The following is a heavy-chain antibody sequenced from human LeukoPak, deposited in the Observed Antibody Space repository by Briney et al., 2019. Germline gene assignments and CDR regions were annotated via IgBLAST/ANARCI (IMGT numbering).Heavy chain of an antibody. J-gene: IGHJ4*02. Sequence: GGSLRLSCAASGFTVSSNYMSWVRQAPGQGLEWVSVIYSGGSTYYADSVKGRFTISRDISKNTVYLQMNSLGAEDTAVYYCARTYGDYVYILGYWGQGTLVTVSS. CDR2: IYSGGST. CDR3: ARTYGDYVYILGY. V-gene: IGHV3-53*01. D-gene: IGHD4-17*01. CDR1: GFTVSSNY.